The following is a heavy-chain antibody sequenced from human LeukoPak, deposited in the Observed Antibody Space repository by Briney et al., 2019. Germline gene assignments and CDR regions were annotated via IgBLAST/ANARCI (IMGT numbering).Heavy chain of an antibody. CDR1: GFTFSSYG. D-gene: IGHD6-19*01. J-gene: IGHJ4*02. CDR2: IWYDGSNK. V-gene: IGHV3-33*01. CDR3: AREGIAVAAASLAFDY. Sequence: GGSLRLSCAASGFTFSSYGMHWVRQAPGKGLEWVAVIWYDGSNKYYADSVKGRFTISRDNSKNTLYLQMNSLRAEDTAAYCCAREGIAVAAASLAFDYWGQGTLVTVSS.